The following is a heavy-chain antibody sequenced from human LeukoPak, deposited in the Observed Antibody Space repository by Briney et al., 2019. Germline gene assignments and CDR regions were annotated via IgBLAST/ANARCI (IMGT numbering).Heavy chain of an antibody. CDR3: AKATGSGFFFDY. CDR2: ITGSGGTT. CDR1: GFTFSTYA. V-gene: IGHV3-23*01. D-gene: IGHD3-22*01. Sequence: GGSLRLSCAASGFTFSTYAMTGVRQAPGKGLEWVSTITGSGGTTNYADSVKGRFTISRDNSKNTLFLQMNNLRAEDTAVYYCAKATGSGFFFDYWGQGTLVTVSS. J-gene: IGHJ4*02.